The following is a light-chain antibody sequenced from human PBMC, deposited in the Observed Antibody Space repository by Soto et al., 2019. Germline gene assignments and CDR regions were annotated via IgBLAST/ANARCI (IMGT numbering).Light chain of an antibody. Sequence: QSVLTQPASVSGSPGQSITISCTGTSSDVGGYDYVSWYQLHPGKAPKLMVFEVSNRPSGVSYRFSGSKSGNTASLTISGLQAEDEADYYCCSFAGGFTFVFGTGTKVTVL. V-gene: IGLV2-14*01. CDR3: CSFAGGFTFV. CDR1: SSDVGGYDY. CDR2: EVS. J-gene: IGLJ1*01.